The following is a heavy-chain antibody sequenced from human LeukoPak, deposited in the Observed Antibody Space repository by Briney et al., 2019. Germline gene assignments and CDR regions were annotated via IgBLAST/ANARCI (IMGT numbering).Heavy chain of an antibody. V-gene: IGHV3-30*02. CDR1: GFTFSNYG. CDR2: IRYVGS. J-gene: IGHJ4*02. CDR3: AKGGDTSGCPLY. Sequence: GGSLRLSCAASGFTFSNYGMHWVRQAPGKGLEWVTFIRYVGSYADSVKGRFTISRDNSKNTVYLQMNSVRPEDTAVYYCAKGGDTSGCPLYWGQGTPVTVSS. D-gene: IGHD6-19*01.